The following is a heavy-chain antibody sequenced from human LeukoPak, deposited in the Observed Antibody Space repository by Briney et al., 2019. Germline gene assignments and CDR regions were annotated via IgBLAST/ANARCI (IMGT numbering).Heavy chain of an antibody. CDR1: GGSFSGYY. CDR3: ARHRRYFDWLLGSGAFDI. D-gene: IGHD3-9*01. Sequence: PSETLSLTCAVYGGSFSGYYWSWIRQPPGKGLEWIGEINHSGSTNYNPSLKSRVTISVDTSKNQFSLKLSSVTAADTAVYYCARHRRYFDWLLGSGAFDIWGQGTMVTVSS. CDR2: INHSGST. J-gene: IGHJ3*02. V-gene: IGHV4-34*01.